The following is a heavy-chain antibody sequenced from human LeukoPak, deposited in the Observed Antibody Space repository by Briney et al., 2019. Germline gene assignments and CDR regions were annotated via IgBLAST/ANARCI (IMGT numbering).Heavy chain of an antibody. CDR3: ATSKSATYDGLDL. CDR1: GFTASSGH. J-gene: IGHJ3*01. CDR2: FYRGGNT. Sequence: GGSLRLSCAVSGFTASSGHMHWVRQAPGQGLEWVATFYRGGNTYHADSVKGRLTVSRDNLKNTVSLQMDSLRAEDTAVYYCATSKSATYDGLDLWGQGTRVTVSS. D-gene: IGHD2-15*01. V-gene: IGHV3-53*01.